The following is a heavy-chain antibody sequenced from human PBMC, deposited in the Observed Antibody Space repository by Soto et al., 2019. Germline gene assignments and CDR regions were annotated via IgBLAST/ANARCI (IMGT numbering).Heavy chain of an antibody. J-gene: IGHJ3*02. V-gene: IGHV1-46*01. Sequence: AAVKFSCKASGYTFTSYYMHWVRQAPGQGLEWMGIINPSGGSTSYAQKFQGRVTMTRDTSTSTVYMELSSLRSEDTAVYYCAAYCSGGSCYPRAFDIWGQGTTVTVSS. CDR2: INPSGGST. CDR1: GYTFTSYY. CDR3: AAYCSGGSCYPRAFDI. D-gene: IGHD2-15*01.